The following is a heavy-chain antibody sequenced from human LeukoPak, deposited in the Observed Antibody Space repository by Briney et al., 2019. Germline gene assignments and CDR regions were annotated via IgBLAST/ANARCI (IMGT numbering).Heavy chain of an antibody. D-gene: IGHD1-14*01. Sequence: SETLSLTCAVYGGSFSGYYWSWIRQPPGRGLEWIGEINHSGSTNYNPSLKSQVTISVDTSKNQFSLKLSSVTAADTAVYYCATGRNRYYYYGMDVWGQGTTVTVSS. CDR3: ATGRNRYYYYGMDV. J-gene: IGHJ6*02. V-gene: IGHV4-34*01. CDR1: GGSFSGYY. CDR2: INHSGST.